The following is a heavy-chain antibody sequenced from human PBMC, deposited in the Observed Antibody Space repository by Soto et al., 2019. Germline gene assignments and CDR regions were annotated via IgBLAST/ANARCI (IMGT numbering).Heavy chain of an antibody. CDR3: ATSFRYFDN. J-gene: IGHJ4*02. Sequence: PGGSLRLSCAGSGFTPTTTPLSWVRQPPGKGLEWVTTISGTASRTYYVDSVKGRFFISRDNSKNTVTLQMNNLTVDDTAVYYCATSFRYFDNWGQGTRGTVPQ. D-gene: IGHD3-9*01. CDR1: GFTPTTTP. V-gene: IGHV3-23*01. CDR2: ISGTASRT.